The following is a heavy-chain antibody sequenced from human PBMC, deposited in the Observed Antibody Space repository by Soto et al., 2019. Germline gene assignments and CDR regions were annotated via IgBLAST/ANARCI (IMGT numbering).Heavy chain of an antibody. Sequence: SETLSLTCAVSGDSISGSYWSWIRQPPGKGLEWIGFIHYTGRTSYNPSLKSRITVSLDKSKNQFSLSLSSATAADTAVYYCARHVHRSGNEAFDYWGQVTLVTVSS. CDR3: ARHVHRSGNEAFDY. CDR1: GDSISGSY. D-gene: IGHD1-1*01. CDR2: IHYTGRT. J-gene: IGHJ4*02. V-gene: IGHV4-59*08.